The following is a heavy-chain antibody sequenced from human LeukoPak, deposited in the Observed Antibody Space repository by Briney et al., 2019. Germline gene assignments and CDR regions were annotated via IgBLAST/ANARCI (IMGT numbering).Heavy chain of an antibody. V-gene: IGHV4-38-2*02. D-gene: IGHD6-19*01. CDR2: IHHSGST. CDR1: RYSISSGYY. J-gene: IGHJ4*02. Sequence: SETLSLTCTVSRYSISSGYYWGWIRQSPGKGLEWIGGIHHSGSTYYNPSLKSRVTISVDTSKNQFSLKLSSVIAADTAVYYCAREGGWYGGGFDYWGQGTLVTVSS. CDR3: AREGGWYGGGFDY.